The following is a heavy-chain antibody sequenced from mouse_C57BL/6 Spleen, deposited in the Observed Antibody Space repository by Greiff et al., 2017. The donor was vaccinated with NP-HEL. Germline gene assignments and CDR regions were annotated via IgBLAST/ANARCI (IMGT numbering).Heavy chain of an antibody. D-gene: IGHD3-2*02. Sequence: EVQLQESGPGLVKPSQSLSLTCSVTGYSITSGYYWNWIRQFPGNKLEWMGYISYDGSNNYNPSLKNRISITRDTSKNQCFLKLNSVTTEDTATYYCAREGETAQTYWGQGTLVTVSA. CDR1: GYSITSGYY. V-gene: IGHV3-6*01. J-gene: IGHJ3*01. CDR3: AREGETAQTY. CDR2: ISYDGSN.